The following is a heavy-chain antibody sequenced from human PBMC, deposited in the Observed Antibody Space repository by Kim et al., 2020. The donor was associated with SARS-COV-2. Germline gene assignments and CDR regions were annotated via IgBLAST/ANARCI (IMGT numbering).Heavy chain of an antibody. CDR3: AKDGLVVVPAARNSYWYFDL. V-gene: IGHV3-30*18. CDR1: GFTFSSYG. J-gene: IGHJ2*01. Sequence: GGSLRLSCAASGFTFSSYGMHWVRQAPGKGLEWVAVISYDGSNKYYADSVKGRFTISRDNSKNTLYLQMNSLRAEDTAVYYCAKDGLVVVPAARNSYWYFDLWGRGTLVTVSS. D-gene: IGHD2-2*01. CDR2: ISYDGSNK.